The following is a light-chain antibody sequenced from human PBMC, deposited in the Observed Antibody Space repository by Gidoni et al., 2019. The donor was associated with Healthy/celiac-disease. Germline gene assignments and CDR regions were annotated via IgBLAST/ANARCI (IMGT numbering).Light chain of an antibody. CDR3: QSYDSSLSGYV. V-gene: IGLV1-40*01. Sequence: QSVLTHPPSVSGAPGQRVTISCTGSSSNIGAGYDVHWYQQLPGTAPKLLIYGNSNRPSGVRDRFSGSKSGTSASLAITGLQAEDEADYYCQSYDSSLSGYVFGTGTKVTVL. CDR1: SSNIGAGYD. CDR2: GNS. J-gene: IGLJ1*01.